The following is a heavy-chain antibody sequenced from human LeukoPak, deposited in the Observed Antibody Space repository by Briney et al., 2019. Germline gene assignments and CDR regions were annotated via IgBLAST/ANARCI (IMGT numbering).Heavy chain of an antibody. J-gene: IGHJ4*02. CDR2: IYSGGST. D-gene: IGHD3-10*01. CDR1: GFTVSSNY. CDR3: ARDDYYGSGSYYRDY. V-gene: IGHV3-66*01. Sequence: PGGSLRLSCAASGFTVSSNYMSWVRQAPGKGLEWVSVIYSGGSTYYADSVKGRFTISRDNSKNTLYLQINSLRAEDTAVYYCARDDYYGSGSYYRDYWGQGTLVTVSS.